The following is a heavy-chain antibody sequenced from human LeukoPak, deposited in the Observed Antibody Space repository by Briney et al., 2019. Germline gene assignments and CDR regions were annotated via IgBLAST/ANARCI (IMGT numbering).Heavy chain of an antibody. CDR1: GYTFSIYN. J-gene: IGHJ4*02. Sequence: ASVKVSCKASGYTFSIYNMHWVRQAPGQGLEWMGIINPSGGSTTNAQKFQGGVTMTRDTSTVYMELSSLRSEDTAVYYCAREGVAATGLDYWGQGTLVTVSS. CDR3: AREGVAATGLDY. CDR2: INPSGGST. D-gene: IGHD6-13*01. V-gene: IGHV1-46*01.